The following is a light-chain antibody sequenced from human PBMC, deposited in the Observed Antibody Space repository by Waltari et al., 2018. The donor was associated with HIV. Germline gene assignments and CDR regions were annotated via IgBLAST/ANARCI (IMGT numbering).Light chain of an antibody. J-gene: IGKJ4*01. V-gene: IGKV3-20*01. CDR3: QQYGNSPLT. CDR2: GAS. CDR1: QSISSSD. Sequence: EIVLTQSPGTLSLSPGERATLSCRVSQSISSSDLAWYQQKPGQAPRLLIYGASSGATGIPDRFSGSGSGTDFTLTISRLEPEDFAVYYCQQYGNSPLTFGGGTKVEIK.